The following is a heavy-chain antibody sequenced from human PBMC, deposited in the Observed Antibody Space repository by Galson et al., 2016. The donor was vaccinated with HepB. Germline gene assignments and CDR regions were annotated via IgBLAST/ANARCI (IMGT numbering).Heavy chain of an antibody. Sequence: SLRLSCAASGFKFDDYPMHWVRRAPGRGLEWVSGISWNSNKMDYADSVKGRFTISRDNARNSLFLQMNGLRPEDTALYYCVKDDTIAVMGGTFDSWGQGTLVTVSS. J-gene: IGHJ4*02. CDR1: GFKFDDYP. CDR3: VKDDTIAVMGGTFDS. CDR2: ISWNSNKM. V-gene: IGHV3-9*01. D-gene: IGHD6-19*01.